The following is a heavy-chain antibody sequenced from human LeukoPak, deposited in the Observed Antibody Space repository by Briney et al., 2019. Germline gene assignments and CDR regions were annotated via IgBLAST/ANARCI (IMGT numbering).Heavy chain of an antibody. V-gene: IGHV4-61*02. Sequence: PSETLSLTCTVSGDSISSGDYYWSWIRQPAGKGLEWIGRISSSGSTNYNPSLKSRVTISVDTSKNQFSLKLSSVTAADTAVYYCARRRLVPYAFDIWGQGTMVTVSS. CDR1: GDSISSGDYY. CDR2: ISSSGST. CDR3: ARRRLVPYAFDI. J-gene: IGHJ3*02. D-gene: IGHD2-2*01.